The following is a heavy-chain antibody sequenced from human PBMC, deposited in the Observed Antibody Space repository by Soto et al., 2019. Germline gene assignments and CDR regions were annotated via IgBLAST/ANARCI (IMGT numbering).Heavy chain of an antibody. D-gene: IGHD2-15*01. Sequence: GSLRLSCAASGFTFSSYAMSWVRQAPGKGLEWVSAISGSGGSTYYADSVKGRFTISRDNSKNTLYLQMNSLRAEDTAVYYCAKNPAPIYCSGGSCYEVGGWFDPWGQGTLVTVS. CDR1: GFTFSSYA. CDR2: ISGSGGST. CDR3: AKNPAPIYCSGGSCYEVGGWFDP. V-gene: IGHV3-23*01. J-gene: IGHJ5*02.